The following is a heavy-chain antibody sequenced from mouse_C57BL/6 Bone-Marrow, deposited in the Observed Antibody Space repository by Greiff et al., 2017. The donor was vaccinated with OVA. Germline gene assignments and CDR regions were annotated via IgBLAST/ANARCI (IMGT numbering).Heavy chain of an antibody. Sequence: EVMLVESGGGLVKPGGSLKLSCAASGFTFSDYGMHWVRQAPEKGLEWVAYISSGSSTIYYADTVKGRFTISRDNAKNTLFLQMTSLRSEDTAMYYCAKTGFDYWGQGTTLKVSS. CDR1: GFTFSDYG. V-gene: IGHV5-17*01. CDR3: AKTGFDY. CDR2: ISSGSSTI. J-gene: IGHJ2*01. D-gene: IGHD4-1*01.